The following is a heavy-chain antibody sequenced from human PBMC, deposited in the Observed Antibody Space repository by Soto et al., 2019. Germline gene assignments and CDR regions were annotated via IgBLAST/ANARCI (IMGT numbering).Heavy chain of an antibody. J-gene: IGHJ6*02. CDR1: GGSISSSSYY. CDR2: IYYSGST. CDR3: ARGNREVRLLWCGELGMDV. V-gene: IGHV4-39*01. Sequence: SETLSLTCTVSGGSISSSSYYWGWIRQPPGKGLEWIGSIYYSGSTYYNPSLKSRVTISVDTSKNQFSLKLSSVTAADTAVYYCARGNREVRLLWCGELGMDVWGQGTTVTVSS. D-gene: IGHD3-10*01.